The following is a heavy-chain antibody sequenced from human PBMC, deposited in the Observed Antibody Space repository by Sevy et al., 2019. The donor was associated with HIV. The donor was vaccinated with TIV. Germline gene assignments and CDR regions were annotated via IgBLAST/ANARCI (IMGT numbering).Heavy chain of an antibody. Sequence: GGSLRLSCAASGFTFSNYGMHWVRQVPGKGLEWVTFMRYDGSDIYYAASVKGRFTISRADSKNTLYLQMDSLRAEDTAIYYCAKDVAGPGRRYFDYWGQGTLVTVSS. CDR1: GFTFSNYG. V-gene: IGHV3-30*02. CDR3: AKDVAGPGRRYFDY. D-gene: IGHD6-19*01. CDR2: MRYDGSDI. J-gene: IGHJ4*02.